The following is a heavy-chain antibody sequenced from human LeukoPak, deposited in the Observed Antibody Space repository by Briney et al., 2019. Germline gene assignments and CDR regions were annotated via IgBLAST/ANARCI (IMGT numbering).Heavy chain of an antibody. V-gene: IGHV4-59*13. Sequence: KRSETMSLTCTVSGSSISRYYWSWLRQPPGKGLEWIGYIYHSGSTNYSPSLKCRVTISLDTSKNQFSLNLSSVTAADTAVYYCARDRPYYFGSGSYYDGFDFWGQGTLVPVSS. CDR2: IYHSGST. CDR1: GSSISRYY. J-gene: IGHJ4*02. CDR3: ARDRPYYFGSGSYYDGFDF. D-gene: IGHD3-10*01.